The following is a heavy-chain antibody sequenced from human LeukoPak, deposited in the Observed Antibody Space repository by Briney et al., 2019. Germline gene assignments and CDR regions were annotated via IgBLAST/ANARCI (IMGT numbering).Heavy chain of an antibody. J-gene: IGHJ5*02. D-gene: IGHD4-17*01. V-gene: IGHV4-34*01. CDR1: GGSLSGYY. Sequence: SETLSLTCAVYGGSLSGYYWNWVRQPPGKGLEWIGEIHHRGNTNYNPSLKSRVTISLDTSTNQFSLRLSSVTAADTAVYYCARGCSYGDYGDWFDPWGQGTLVTVSS. CDR2: IHHRGNT. CDR3: ARGCSYGDYGDWFDP.